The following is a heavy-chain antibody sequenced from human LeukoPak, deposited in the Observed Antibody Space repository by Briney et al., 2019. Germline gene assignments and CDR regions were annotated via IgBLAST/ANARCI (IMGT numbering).Heavy chain of an antibody. J-gene: IGHJ6*03. Sequence: SETLSLTCTVSGGSISSYDWSWIRQPAGKGLEWIGRIYTSGSTNYNAPLTSRVTMSVDTSKNQFYLQVSSVTAADTAGCYCPGCPTGTYFYFYYMDLWGKGTTV. CDR3: PGCPTGTYFYFYYMDL. V-gene: IGHV4-4*07. CDR1: GGSISSYD. D-gene: IGHD1-1*01. CDR2: IYTSGST.